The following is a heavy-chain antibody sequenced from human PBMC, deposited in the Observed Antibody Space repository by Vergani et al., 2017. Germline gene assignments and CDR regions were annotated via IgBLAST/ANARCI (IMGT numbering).Heavy chain of an antibody. CDR2: INHSGST. Sequence: QVQLQQWGAGLLKPSETLSLTCAVYGGSFSGYYWSWIRQPPGKGREWIGEINHSGSTNYNPSLKSRVTISVDTSKNQFSLKLSSVTAADTAVYYCARGIAAAGRNYWGQGTLVTVSS. D-gene: IGHD6-13*01. CDR3: ARGIAAAGRNY. J-gene: IGHJ4*02. CDR1: GGSFSGYY. V-gene: IGHV4-34*01.